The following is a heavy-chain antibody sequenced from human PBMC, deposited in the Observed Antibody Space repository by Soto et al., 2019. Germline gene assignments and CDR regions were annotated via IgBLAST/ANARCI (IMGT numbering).Heavy chain of an antibody. V-gene: IGHV3-21*01. CDR2: IESSGNFI. J-gene: IGHJ4*02. CDR3: ARDPLWFGEIGYFDY. CDR1: GFTFSNHA. D-gene: IGHD3-10*01. Sequence: GGSLRLSCAASGFTFSNHAMNWVRQAPGKGLEWVSSIESSGNFIYYADSVKGRFTISRDNAKSSLYLQMTTLKAEDTAVYYCARDPLWFGEIGYFDYWGQGALVTVSS.